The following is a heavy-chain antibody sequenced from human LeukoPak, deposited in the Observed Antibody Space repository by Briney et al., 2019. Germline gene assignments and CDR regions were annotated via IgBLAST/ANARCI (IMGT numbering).Heavy chain of an antibody. CDR3: AREGSMVRGVMPYY. V-gene: IGHV1-69*13. D-gene: IGHD3-10*01. CDR2: IIPIFGTA. J-gene: IGHJ4*02. CDR1: GGTFSSYA. Sequence: ASVKVSCKASGGTFSSYAISWVRQAPGQGLEWMGGIIPIFGTANYAQKFQGRVTITADESTSTAYMELSSLGSEDTAVYYCAREGSMVRGVMPYYWGQGTLVTVSS.